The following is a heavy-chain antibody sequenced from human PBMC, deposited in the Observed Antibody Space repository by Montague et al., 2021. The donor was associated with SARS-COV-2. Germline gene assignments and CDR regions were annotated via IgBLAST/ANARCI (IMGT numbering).Heavy chain of an antibody. V-gene: IGHV4-31*11. CDR2: IHYSGST. CDR3: ARDGDEGYFFEY. J-gene: IGHJ4*02. D-gene: IGHD2/OR15-2a*01. Sequence: TLSLTCAVHGTSFSGYYWNWIRQHPGKGLEWIGYIHYSGSTYYTPSLQSRVAISVDTSKNEFSLKMTSVTAADTAVYYCARDGDEGYFFEYWGQGLLVTVSS. CDR1: GTSFSGYY.